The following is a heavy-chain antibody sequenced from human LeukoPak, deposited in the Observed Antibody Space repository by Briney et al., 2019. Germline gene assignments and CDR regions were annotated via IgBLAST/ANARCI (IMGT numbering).Heavy chain of an antibody. Sequence: SVKVSCKASGYTFTSYYMHWVRQAPGQGLEWMGGIIPIFGTANYAQKFQGRVTITADESTSTAYMELSSLRSEDTAVYYCATEGDYGDFDYWGQGTLVTVSS. J-gene: IGHJ4*02. D-gene: IGHD4/OR15-4a*01. CDR3: ATEGDYGDFDY. CDR2: IIPIFGTA. CDR1: GYTFTSYY. V-gene: IGHV1-69*13.